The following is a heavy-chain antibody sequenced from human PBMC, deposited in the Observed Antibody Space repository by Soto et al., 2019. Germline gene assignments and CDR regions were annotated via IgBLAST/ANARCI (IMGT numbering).Heavy chain of an antibody. CDR1: GFTVSSNY. J-gene: IGHJ3*02. Sequence: GWSLRLSCAASGFTVSSNYMSWVRQAPGKGLEWVSVIYSGGSTYYADSVKGRFTISRDNSKNTLYLQMNSLRAEDTAVYYCARDLPTVTTRAFDIWGQGTMVTVSS. CDR3: ARDLPTVTTRAFDI. V-gene: IGHV3-66*01. CDR2: IYSGGST. D-gene: IGHD4-17*01.